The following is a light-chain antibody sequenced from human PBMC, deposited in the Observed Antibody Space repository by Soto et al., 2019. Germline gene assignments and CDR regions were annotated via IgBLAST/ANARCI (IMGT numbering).Light chain of an antibody. CDR2: AAS. J-gene: IGKJ1*01. CDR3: QQIYSNPRT. V-gene: IGKV1-39*01. CDR1: QSIRTY. Sequence: DIQMTQSPSSLSASVGDRVTITCRARQSIRTYSNWYQQKPGKAPKFLIYAASTLQSGVPSSFCGSGSCTDFTLTITSLHPEEFATYYCQQIYSNPRTFGQGIKVDI.